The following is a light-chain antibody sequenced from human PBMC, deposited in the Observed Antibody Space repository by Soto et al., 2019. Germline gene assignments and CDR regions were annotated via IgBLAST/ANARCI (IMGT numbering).Light chain of an antibody. J-gene: IGKJ5*01. CDR2: AAS. CDR3: QQSYSTLSIT. CDR1: ESINRH. Sequence: DIQMTQSPSSLSASVGDRVTITCRASESINRHLNWYQQKPGKAPKLLIYAASSLQNGVPSRFSGSGSRTDFTLTISKLQPEDFATYYCQQSYSTLSITFGQGTRLEIK. V-gene: IGKV1-39*01.